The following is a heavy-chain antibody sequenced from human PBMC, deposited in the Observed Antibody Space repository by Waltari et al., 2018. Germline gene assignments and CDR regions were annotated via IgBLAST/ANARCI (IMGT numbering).Heavy chain of an antibody. CDR1: GGTFSSYT. CDR3: ARGPYSGSYNY. V-gene: IGHV1-69*02. J-gene: IGHJ4*02. D-gene: IGHD1-26*01. Sequence: QVQLVQSGAEVKKPGSSVKVSCKASGGTFSSYTISWVRQAPGQGLEWMGRIIPILGIANYAQKFQGRVTITADKSTSTAYMELSSLRSEDTAVYYCARGPYSGSYNYWGQGTLVTVSS. CDR2: IIPILGIA.